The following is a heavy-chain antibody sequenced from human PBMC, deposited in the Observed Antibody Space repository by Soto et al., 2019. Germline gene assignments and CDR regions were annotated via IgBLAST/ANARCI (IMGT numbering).Heavy chain of an antibody. CDR3: ARIEASGSYYEDYYYGMDV. V-gene: IGHV4-59*01. D-gene: IGHD1-26*01. CDR1: GGSISSYY. CDR2: IYYSGST. J-gene: IGHJ6*02. Sequence: SETLSLTCTVSGGSISSYYWSWIRQPPGKGLEWIGYIYYSGSTNYNPSLKSRVTISVDTSKNQFSLKLSSVTAADTAVYYCARIEASGSYYEDYYYGMDVWGQGTTVTVSS.